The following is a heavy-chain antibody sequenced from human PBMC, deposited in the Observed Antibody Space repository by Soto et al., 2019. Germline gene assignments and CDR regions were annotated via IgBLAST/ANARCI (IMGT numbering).Heavy chain of an antibody. CDR1: GDSVSSNSAA. CDR2: TYYRSKWYN. CDR3: ARDILPLHYYGSGSYYNSLMDV. J-gene: IGHJ6*02. D-gene: IGHD3-10*01. Sequence: KQSQTLSLTCAISGDSVSSNSAAWNWIRQSPSRGLEWLGRTYYRSKWYNDYAVSVKSRITINPDTSKNQFSLQLNSVTPEDTAVYYCARDILPLHYYGSGSYYNSLMDVWGQGTTVTVSS. V-gene: IGHV6-1*01.